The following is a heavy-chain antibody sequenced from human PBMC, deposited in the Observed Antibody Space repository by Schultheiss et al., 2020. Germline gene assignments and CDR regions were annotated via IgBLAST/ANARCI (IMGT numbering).Heavy chain of an antibody. D-gene: IGHD1-26*01. CDR2: IYYSWST. CDR1: GGSISSYY. V-gene: IGHV4-59*12. J-gene: IGHJ6*02. CDR3: TRDRSGSYYYYFGIDV. Sequence: SETLSLTCTVSGGSISSYYWSWIRQTPGKGLEWIGYIYYSWSTNYNPSLKSRVTISIDASKNQLSLTLTSVTAADTAVYYCTRDRSGSYYYYFGIDVWGQGTMVTVSS.